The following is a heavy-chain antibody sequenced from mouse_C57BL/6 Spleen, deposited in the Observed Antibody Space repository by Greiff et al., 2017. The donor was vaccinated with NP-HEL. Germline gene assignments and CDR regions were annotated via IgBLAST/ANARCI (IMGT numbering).Heavy chain of an antibody. CDR3: SITTVVAFYWYFDV. Sequence: QVHVKQSGAELVRPGASVTLSCKASGYTFTDYEMHWVKQTPVHGLEWIGAIDPETGGTAYNQKFKGKAILTADKSSSTAYMELRSLTSEDSAVYYCSITTVVAFYWYFDVWGTGTTVTVSS. CDR1: GYTFTDYE. J-gene: IGHJ1*03. CDR2: IDPETGGT. D-gene: IGHD1-1*01. V-gene: IGHV1-15*01.